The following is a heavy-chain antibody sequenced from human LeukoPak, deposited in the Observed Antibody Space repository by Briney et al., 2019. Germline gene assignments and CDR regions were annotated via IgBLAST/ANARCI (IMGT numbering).Heavy chain of an antibody. D-gene: IGHD3-10*01. CDR3: ARDRNTGGSGSYDWFDP. J-gene: IGHJ5*02. V-gene: IGHV1-18*01. Sequence: ASVKVSCKASGYTFTSYGISWVRQAPGQGLEWMGWISAYNGNTNYAQKIQGRVTMTTDTSTSTAYMELRSLRSDDTAVYYCARDRNTGGSGSYDWFDPWGQGTLVTVSS. CDR2: ISAYNGNT. CDR1: GYTFTSYG.